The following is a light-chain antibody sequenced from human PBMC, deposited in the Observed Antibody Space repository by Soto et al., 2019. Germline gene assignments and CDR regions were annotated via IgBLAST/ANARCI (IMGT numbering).Light chain of an antibody. CDR2: KVS. CDR1: QSLVYSDGNIY. V-gene: IGKV2-30*01. J-gene: IGKJ1*01. CDR3: MQGTHWPWT. Sequence: DVVMTQSPLSLPVTLGQPASISCRSSQSLVYSDGNIYLNWFLQRPGQSPRRLVYKVSNRDSGVPDRFTGSGSGTDFTLKISRLEAEDVGVYYCMQGTHWPWTFGQGTKVEIK.